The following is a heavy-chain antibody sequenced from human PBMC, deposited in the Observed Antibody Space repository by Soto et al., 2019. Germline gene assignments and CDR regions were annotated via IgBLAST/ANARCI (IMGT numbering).Heavy chain of an antibody. CDR3: ARHFPNYYGSGSYYRHNWFDP. Sequence: PSETLSLTCTVSGGSISSYYWSWIRQPPGKGLEWIGYIYYSGSTNYNPSLKSRVTISVDTSKNQFSLKLSSVTAADTAVYYCARHFPNYYGSGSYYRHNWFDPWGQGTLVTVSS. CDR2: IYYSGST. V-gene: IGHV4-59*08. CDR1: GGSISSYY. J-gene: IGHJ5*02. D-gene: IGHD3-10*01.